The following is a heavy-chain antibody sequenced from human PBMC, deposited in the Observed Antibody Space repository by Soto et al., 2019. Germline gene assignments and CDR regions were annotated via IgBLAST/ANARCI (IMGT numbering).Heavy chain of an antibody. D-gene: IGHD5-12*01. J-gene: IGHJ6*02. CDR2: IYYSGST. CDR1: GGSLSSGDYY. V-gene: IGHV4-30-4*01. Sequence: QVQLQESGPGLVKPSQTLSLTCTVSGGSLSSGDYYWSWIRQPPGKGLEWIGYIYYSGSTYYNPSLKSRVTISVDTSKNQFSLKLSSVTAADTAVYYCARGMVATNYYYYGMDVWGQGTTVTVSS. CDR3: ARGMVATNYYYYGMDV.